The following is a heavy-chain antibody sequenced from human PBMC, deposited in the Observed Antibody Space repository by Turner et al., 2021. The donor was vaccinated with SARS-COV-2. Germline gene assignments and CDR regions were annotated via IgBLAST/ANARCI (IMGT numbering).Heavy chain of an antibody. J-gene: IGHJ4*02. Sequence: EVQLVETGGGLIQPGGSLRLSCAASGFTVSSNYMSWVRQAPGKGLEWVSVIVSGGSTFYADSVKGRFTISRDNSKNTLYLQMNSLRAEDTAVYYCARREWGGSLGHIDYWGQGTLVTVSS. D-gene: IGHD3-3*01. V-gene: IGHV3-53*02. CDR2: IVSGGST. CDR1: GFTVSSNY. CDR3: ARREWGGSLGHIDY.